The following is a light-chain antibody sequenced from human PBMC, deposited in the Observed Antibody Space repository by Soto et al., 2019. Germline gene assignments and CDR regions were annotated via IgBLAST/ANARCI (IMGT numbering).Light chain of an antibody. CDR3: QQYGSSLSIT. CDR2: GAS. V-gene: IGKV3-20*01. Sequence: EIVLTQSPGTLSLSPGERVTLSCRASQSVSSCYLAWYQQKPGQAPRLLIYGASSRATGTPDRFSGSGSGTDFTLTISRLEPEDFAVYYCQQYGSSLSITFGQGTRPENK. CDR1: QSVSSCY. J-gene: IGKJ5*01.